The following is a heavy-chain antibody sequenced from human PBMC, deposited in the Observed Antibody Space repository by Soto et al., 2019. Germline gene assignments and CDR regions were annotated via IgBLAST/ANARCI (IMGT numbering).Heavy chain of an antibody. V-gene: IGHV3-21*01. CDR2: ISSSSSYI. D-gene: IGHD6-13*01. J-gene: IGHJ6*02. Sequence: LRLSCAASGFTFSSYSMNWVRQAPGKGLEWVSSISSSSSYIYYADSVKGRFTISRDNAKNSLYLQMNSLRAEDTAVYYCARVGEAAAGTMDVWGQGTTVTVSS. CDR1: GFTFSSYS. CDR3: ARVGEAAAGTMDV.